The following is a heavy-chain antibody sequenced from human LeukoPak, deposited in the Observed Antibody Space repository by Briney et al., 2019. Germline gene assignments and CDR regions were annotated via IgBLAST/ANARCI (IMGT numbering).Heavy chain of an antibody. D-gene: IGHD1-26*01. Sequence: GGSLRLSCEASGFTFSSYWMSWVRQAPGKGLEWVANIKQDGSEKYYVDSVKGRFTISRDNAKNSLYLQMNSLRAEDTAVYYCAREVWGAFDIWGQGTMVTVSS. V-gene: IGHV3-7*01. CDR3: AREVWGAFDI. CDR1: GFTFSSYW. CDR2: IKQDGSEK. J-gene: IGHJ3*02.